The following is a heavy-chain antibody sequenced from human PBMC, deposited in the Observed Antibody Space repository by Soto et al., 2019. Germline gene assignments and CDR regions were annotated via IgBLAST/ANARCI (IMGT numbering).Heavy chain of an antibody. D-gene: IGHD6-6*01. CDR1: SDSMNSGGYY. CDR2: IYSNGDT. Sequence: SETLSLTCSVTSDSMNSGGYYWSWIRQHPGKGLEWIGYIYSNGDTYYNPSLKSRVTISVDTSKNQFSLNLTSVTAADTAVYYCARRGSSSSGYYYSAMDVWGQGTTVTVYS. CDR3: ARRGSSSSGYYYSAMDV. J-gene: IGHJ6*02. V-gene: IGHV4-31*03.